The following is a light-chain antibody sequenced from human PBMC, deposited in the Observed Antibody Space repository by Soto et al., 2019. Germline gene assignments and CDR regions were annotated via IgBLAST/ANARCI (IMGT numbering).Light chain of an antibody. V-gene: IGKV4-1*01. CDR3: QQYYGIPPYT. Sequence: DIVMTQSPDSLALSLGERATINCKSSQSILSSSNNKNYLAWYQQKPGQPPKLIIYWASTRESGVPDRFSASGSGTEFALTISSLQAQHVAVSSCQQYYGIPPYTFGQGTKLEIK. J-gene: IGKJ2*01. CDR1: QSILSSSNNKNY. CDR2: WAS.